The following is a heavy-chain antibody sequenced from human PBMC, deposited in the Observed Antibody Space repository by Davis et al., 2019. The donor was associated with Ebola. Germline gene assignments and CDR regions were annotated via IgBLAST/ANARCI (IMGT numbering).Heavy chain of an antibody. CDR2: IYTNGIT. Sequence: SETLSLTCNVSGASINSDFFSWSWVRRPAGRGLEWIGHIYTNGITKYNPALESRVTISLDPSQNQFSLRLNSVTAADTAIYFCARDRHDTSGYGFWGQGTLVTVSS. CDR1: GASINSDFFS. CDR3: ARDRHDTSGYGF. V-gene: IGHV4-61*09. J-gene: IGHJ4*02. D-gene: IGHD3-22*01.